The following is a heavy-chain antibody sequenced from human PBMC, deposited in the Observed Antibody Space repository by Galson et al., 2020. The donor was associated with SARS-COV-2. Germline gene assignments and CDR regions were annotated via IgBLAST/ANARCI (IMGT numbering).Heavy chain of an antibody. CDR3: AREGDIVVVSDAFDI. J-gene: IGHJ3*02. CDR2: ISSDGSNK. D-gene: IGHD2-21*01. CDR1: GFTFSSYA. V-gene: IGHV3-30*04. Sequence: GGSLRLSCAASGFTFSSYAMHWVRQAPGKGLEWVAVISSDGSNKYYADSVKGRFTISRDNSKNTLYLQMNSLRAEDTAVYYCAREGDIVVVSDAFDIWGQGTMVTVSS.